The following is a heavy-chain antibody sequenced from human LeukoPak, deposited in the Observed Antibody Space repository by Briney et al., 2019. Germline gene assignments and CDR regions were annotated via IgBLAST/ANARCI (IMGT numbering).Heavy chain of an antibody. Sequence: ASETLSLTCAVYGGSFSGYYWSWIRQPPGKGLEWIGEINHSGSTNYNPSLKSRVTISVDTSKNQFSLKLNSVTAADTAVYYCARGLSAIVYWGQGTLVTVSS. D-gene: IGHD2-15*01. V-gene: IGHV4-34*01. CDR2: INHSGST. CDR3: ARGLSAIVY. CDR1: GGSFSGYY. J-gene: IGHJ4*02.